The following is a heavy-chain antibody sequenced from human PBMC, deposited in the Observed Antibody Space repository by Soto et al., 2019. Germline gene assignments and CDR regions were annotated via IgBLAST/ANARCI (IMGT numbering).Heavy chain of an antibody. CDR3: ARHSYGSGSYHSNFDY. Sequence: PSETLSLTCTVSGGSISSYYWSWIRQPPGKGLEWIGYIYYSGSTNYNPSLKSRVTISVDTSKNQFSLKLSSVTAADTAVYYCARHSYGSGSYHSNFDYWGQGTLVTVSS. J-gene: IGHJ4*02. V-gene: IGHV4-59*08. CDR2: IYYSGST. CDR1: GGSISSYY. D-gene: IGHD3-10*01.